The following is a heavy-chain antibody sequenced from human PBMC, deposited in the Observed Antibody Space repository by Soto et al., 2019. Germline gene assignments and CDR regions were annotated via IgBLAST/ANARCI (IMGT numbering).Heavy chain of an antibody. D-gene: IGHD5-12*01. V-gene: IGHV4-31*03. Sequence: SETLSLTCTVSGGSISSGGYYWSWIRQHPGKGLEWIGYIYYSGSTYYNPSLKSRVTISVDTSKNQFSLKLSSVTAADTAVYYCARNRKDSGYDGYFAYGGKETRVPVSS. CDR2: IYYSGST. CDR1: GGSISSGGYY. J-gene: IGHJ4*02. CDR3: ARNRKDSGYDGYFAY.